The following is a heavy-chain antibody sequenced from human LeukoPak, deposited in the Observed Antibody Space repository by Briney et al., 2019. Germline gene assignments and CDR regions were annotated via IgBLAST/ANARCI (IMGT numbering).Heavy chain of an antibody. Sequence: SETLSLTCTVSGGSISSSSYYWGWIRQPPGKGLEWIGSIYYSGSTYYNPSLKSRLTISVDTSKNQFSLKLSSVTAADTAVYYCARARGVEAIDYWGQGTRVTVSS. CDR3: ARARGVEAIDY. V-gene: IGHV4-39*07. CDR2: IYYSGST. CDR1: GGSISSSSYY. J-gene: IGHJ4*02. D-gene: IGHD3-10*01.